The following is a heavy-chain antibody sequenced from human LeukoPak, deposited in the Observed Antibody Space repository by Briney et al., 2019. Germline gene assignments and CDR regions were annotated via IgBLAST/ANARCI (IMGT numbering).Heavy chain of an antibody. Sequence: GGSLRLSCAVSGFDVSSNYMSWVRQAPGKGLEWVSIIYSGGSTFYADSVKGRFTISRDNSKNTLYLQMNSLRAEDTAVYYCARGGSYLSAFDIWGQGTMVTVSS. CDR1: GFDVSSNY. CDR3: ARGGSYLSAFDI. D-gene: IGHD1-26*01. V-gene: IGHV3-53*01. J-gene: IGHJ3*02. CDR2: IYSGGST.